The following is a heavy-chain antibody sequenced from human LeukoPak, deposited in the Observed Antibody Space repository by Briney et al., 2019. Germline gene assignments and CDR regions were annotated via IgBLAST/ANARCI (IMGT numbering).Heavy chain of an antibody. J-gene: IGHJ4*02. CDR3: ARDLRDSGDY. CDR2: ISYDGSSK. Sequence: GGSLRLSCAASGFTFSSYAMHWVRQAPGKGLEWVAVISYDGSSKYYADSVKGRFTISRDNSKNTLYLQMNSLRAEDTAVYYCARDLRDSGDYWGQGTLVTVSS. CDR1: GFTFSSYA. D-gene: IGHD1-26*01. V-gene: IGHV3-30-3*01.